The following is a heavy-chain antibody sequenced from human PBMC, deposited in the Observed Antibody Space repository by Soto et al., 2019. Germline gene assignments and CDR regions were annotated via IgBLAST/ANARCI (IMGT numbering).Heavy chain of an antibody. CDR3: TSDLDYGGNSEEFSI. V-gene: IGHV5-51*01. CDR1: EFSFTTYW. CDR2: IYPDDSRT. J-gene: IGHJ3*02. Sequence: GESLKISCKGSEFSFTTYWIAWVRQIPGEGLKWMGIIYPDDSRTTYSPSFQGQVTISADKSINTAYLQWSSLKASDTAMYYCTSDLDYGGNSEEFSIWGQGTRVTV. D-gene: IGHD4-17*01.